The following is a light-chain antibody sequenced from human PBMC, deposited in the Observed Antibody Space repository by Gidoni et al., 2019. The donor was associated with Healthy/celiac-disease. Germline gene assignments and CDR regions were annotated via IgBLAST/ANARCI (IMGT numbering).Light chain of an antibody. CDR1: QSISSY. CDR2: AAS. J-gene: IGKJ1*01. V-gene: IGKV1-39*01. Sequence: DMQMTQSPSSLSASVGDRVTITCRASQSISSYLNWYQQKPVKAPKLLIYAASSLQSGVPSRFSGSGSGTDFTLTISSLQPEDFATYYCQQSYSTVWTFGQXTKVEIK. CDR3: QQSYSTVWT.